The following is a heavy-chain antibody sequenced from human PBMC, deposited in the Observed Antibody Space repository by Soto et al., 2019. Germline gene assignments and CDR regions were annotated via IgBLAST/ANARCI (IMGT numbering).Heavy chain of an antibody. CDR1: GFTFRSHG. J-gene: IGHJ6*02. Sequence: QVQLVESGGGVVQPGRSLRLSCAASGFTFRSHGMHWVRQAPGKGLEWLAVISNDGAKKYLADSVKGRLTISRDNSRNTLYLQMNSLSAGDTAVYYCGKDTLDCSGGDCPLYYYYGMDVWGQGTTVTVSS. CDR2: ISNDGAKK. D-gene: IGHD2-21*02. CDR3: GKDTLDCSGGDCPLYYYYGMDV. V-gene: IGHV3-30*18.